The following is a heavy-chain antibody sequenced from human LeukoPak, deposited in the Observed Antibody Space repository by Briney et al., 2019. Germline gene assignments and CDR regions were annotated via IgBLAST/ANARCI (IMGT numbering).Heavy chain of an antibody. D-gene: IGHD3-3*01. J-gene: IGHJ4*02. Sequence: GGSLRLSCAASGFTFSNAWMSWVRQAPGKGLEWVGRIKSKTDGGTTDYVAPVKGRFTISRDDSKNTLYLQMNSLKTEDTAVYYCTTAYYDFWSGYSDYWGQGTLVTVSS. CDR1: GFTFSNAW. V-gene: IGHV3-15*01. CDR3: TTAYYDFWSGYSDY. CDR2: IKSKTDGGTT.